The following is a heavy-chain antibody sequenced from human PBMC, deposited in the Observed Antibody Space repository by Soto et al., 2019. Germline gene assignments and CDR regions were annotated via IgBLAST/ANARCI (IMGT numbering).Heavy chain of an antibody. CDR1: GFPFSSYA. CDR3: ANGRATYGLLTHDY. CDR2: LTGSSSNI. V-gene: IGHV3-23*01. J-gene: IGHJ4*02. D-gene: IGHD3-10*01. Sequence: GGSLRLSCAASGFPFSSYAMSWVRQAPGKGLEWISTLTGSSSNIYYADSVKGRFAISRDNSRNTLYLQMNSLTAEDTAVYYCANGRATYGLLTHDYWGQGTLVTVSS.